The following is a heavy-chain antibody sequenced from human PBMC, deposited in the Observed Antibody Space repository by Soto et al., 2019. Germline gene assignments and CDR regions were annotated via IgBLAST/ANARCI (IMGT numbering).Heavy chain of an antibody. J-gene: IGHJ6*03. V-gene: IGHV3-48*01. CDR3: AREGVVPAAMLGYYYYHMDV. D-gene: IGHD2-2*01. CDR2: ISSSSSTI. CDR1: GFTFSSYS. Sequence: PGGSLRLSCAASGFTFSSYSMNWVRQAPGKGLEWVSYISSSSSTIYYADSVKGRFTISRDNAKNSLYLQMNSLRAEDTAVYYCAREGVVPAAMLGYYYYHMDVWGKGTTVTVSS.